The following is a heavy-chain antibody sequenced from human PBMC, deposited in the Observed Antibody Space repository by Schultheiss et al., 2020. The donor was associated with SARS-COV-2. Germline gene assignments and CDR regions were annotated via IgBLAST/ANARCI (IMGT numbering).Heavy chain of an antibody. CDR1: GGSFSGYY. J-gene: IGHJ4*02. D-gene: IGHD4-11*01. CDR3: ASGPGGDYSNYGGGY. CDR2: IYYSGST. V-gene: IGHV4-59*08. Sequence: SETLSLTCAVYGGSFSGYYWSWIRQPPGKGLEWIGSIYYSGSTNYNPSLKSRVTISVDTSKNQFSLKLSSVTAADTAVYYCASGPGGDYSNYGGGYWGQGTLVTVSS.